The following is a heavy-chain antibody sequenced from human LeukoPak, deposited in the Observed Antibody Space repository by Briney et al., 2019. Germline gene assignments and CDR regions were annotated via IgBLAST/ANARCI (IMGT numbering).Heavy chain of an antibody. D-gene: IGHD4-17*01. CDR3: ARQPRTGYGDYRDWFDP. J-gene: IGHJ5*02. Sequence: SETLSLTCTVSGGSISSYYWSWIRQPPGKGLEWIGYIYYSGSTNYNPSLKSRVTMSVDTSKNQFSLKLSSVTAADTAVYYCARQPRTGYGDYRDWFDPWGQGTLVTVSS. V-gene: IGHV4-59*08. CDR1: GGSISSYY. CDR2: IYYSGST.